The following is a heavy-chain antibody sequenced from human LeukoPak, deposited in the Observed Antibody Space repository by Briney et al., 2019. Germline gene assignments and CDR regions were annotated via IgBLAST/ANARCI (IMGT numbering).Heavy chain of an antibody. CDR3: ARQYYYDTSGVDP. D-gene: IGHD3-22*01. CDR2: VYYSGST. Sequence: SETLSLTCTVSGGSISSSSYYWGWIRQPPGEGLEWIGSVYYSGSTYYNPSLKSRVTISVDTSKNQFSLKLTSVTAADTAVYYCARQYYYDTSGVDPWGQGTLVTVSS. V-gene: IGHV4-39*01. CDR1: GGSISSSSYY. J-gene: IGHJ5*02.